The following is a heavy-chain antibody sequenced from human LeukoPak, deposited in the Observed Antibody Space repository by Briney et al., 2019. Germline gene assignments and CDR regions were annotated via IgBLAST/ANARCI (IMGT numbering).Heavy chain of an antibody. CDR2: ISYDGDNK. CDR3: AKRFSGYEGGEFDY. D-gene: IGHD5-12*01. CDR1: GFTFSSYG. V-gene: IGHV3-30*18. Sequence: PGGSLRLSCAASGFTFSSYGMHWVRQAPGKGLECVAVISYDGDNKYYADSVKGRFTISRDNSKNPLYLQMNSLRAEDTAVYYCAKRFSGYEGGEFDYWGQGTLVTVSS. J-gene: IGHJ4*02.